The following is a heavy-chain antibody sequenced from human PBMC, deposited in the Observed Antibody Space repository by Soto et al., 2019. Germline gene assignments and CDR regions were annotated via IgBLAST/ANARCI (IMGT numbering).Heavy chain of an antibody. CDR1: GYTFTSYG. V-gene: IGHV1-18*04. CDR3: ARVGNYDSPYNCFDP. CDR2: IRAYNGNT. D-gene: IGHD3-22*01. Sequence: ASVKVSCKASGYTFTSYGISWVRQAPGQGLEWMGWIRAYNGNTHYAQKLQDRVTMTTDTSTSTAYMELRSLRSDDTAVYYCARVGNYDSPYNCFDPWGQGTLVTVSS. J-gene: IGHJ5*02.